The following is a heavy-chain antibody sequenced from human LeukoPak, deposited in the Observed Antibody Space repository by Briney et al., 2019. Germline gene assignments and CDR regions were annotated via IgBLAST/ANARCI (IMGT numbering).Heavy chain of an antibody. CDR1: GYTFTSYA. CDR2: INAGNGNT. V-gene: IGHV1-3*01. CDR3: ARDYGDYWDWFDP. D-gene: IGHD4-17*01. J-gene: IGHJ5*02. Sequence: ASVKVSCKASGYTFTSYAMHWVRQAPGQRLEWMGWINAGNGNTKYSQKFQGRVTITRDISASTAYMELSSLKSEDTAVYYCARDYGDYWDWFDPWGQGTLVTDSS.